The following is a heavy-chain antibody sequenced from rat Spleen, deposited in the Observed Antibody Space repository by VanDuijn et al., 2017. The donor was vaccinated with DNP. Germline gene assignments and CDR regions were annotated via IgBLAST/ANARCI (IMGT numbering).Heavy chain of an antibody. CDR2: INSAGTT. D-gene: IGHD1-5*01. CDR1: GYSITSCCR. Sequence: EVQLQESGPGLMKPSQSLSLTCSVTGYSITSCCRWTWIRKFPGNKLEWMGSINSAGTTNYNPSLKSRISITRDTSKNQLFLQLNSVTTEDTATYYCARWNIGTSTLDYWGQGVMVTVSS. V-gene: IGHV3-3*01. CDR3: ARWNIGTSTLDY. J-gene: IGHJ2*01.